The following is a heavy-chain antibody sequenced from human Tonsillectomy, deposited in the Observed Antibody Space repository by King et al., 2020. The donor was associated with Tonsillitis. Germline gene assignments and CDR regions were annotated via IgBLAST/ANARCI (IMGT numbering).Heavy chain of an antibody. CDR2: ILYDGSNK. CDR3: AKDLRPCYSYFDY. Sequence: VQLVESGGGVVQPGRSLRLSCAASGFTFSSYGMHWVRQAPGKGLEWVAVILYDGSNKYYADSVKGRFTISRDNSKNTLYLQMSSLRAEDTAVYYCAKDLRPCYSYFDYWGQGTLVTVSS. CDR1: GFTFSSYG. V-gene: IGHV3-30*18. D-gene: IGHD2-15*01. J-gene: IGHJ4*02.